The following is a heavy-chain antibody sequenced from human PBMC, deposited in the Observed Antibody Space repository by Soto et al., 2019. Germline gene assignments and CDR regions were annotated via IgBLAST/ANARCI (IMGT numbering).Heavy chain of an antibody. D-gene: IGHD5-12*01. CDR2: AYYRSKWYN. J-gene: IGHJ4*02. CDR3: ARGVFMVVATTFDY. CDR1: GDSVSSNSAA. Sequence: SQTLSLTCAISGDSVSSNSAAWNWIRQSPSRGLEWLGRAYYRSKWYNDYAVSVKSRITINPDTSKNQFSLQLNSVTPEDTAVYYCARGVFMVVATTFDYWGQGTLVTVSS. V-gene: IGHV6-1*01.